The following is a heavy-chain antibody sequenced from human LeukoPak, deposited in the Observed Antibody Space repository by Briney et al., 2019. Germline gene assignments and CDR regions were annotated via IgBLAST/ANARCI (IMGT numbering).Heavy chain of an antibody. V-gene: IGHV1-69*13. D-gene: IGHD6-6*01. CDR1: GGTFSSYA. J-gene: IGHJ6*03. Sequence: ASVKVSCKASGGTFSSYAISWVRQAPGQGLEWMGGIIPIFGTANYAQKFRGRVTITADESTSTAYMELSSLRSEDTAVYYCARASIAARRVYYYMDVWGKGTTVTVSS. CDR3: ARASIAARRVYYYMDV. CDR2: IIPIFGTA.